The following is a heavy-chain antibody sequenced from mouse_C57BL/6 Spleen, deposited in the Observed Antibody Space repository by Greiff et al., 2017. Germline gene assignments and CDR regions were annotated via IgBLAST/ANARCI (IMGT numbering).Heavy chain of an antibody. Sequence: QVQLQQSGAELARPGASVKLSCKASGYTFTSYGISWVKQRTGQGLEWIGEIYPRSGNTYYNEKFKGKATLTADKSSSTAYMELRSLTSEDSAVYFCAREGHRDGGYFDVRGTGTTVTVSS. V-gene: IGHV1-81*01. D-gene: IGHD3-1*01. CDR1: GYTFTSYG. CDR3: AREGHRDGGYFDV. CDR2: IYPRSGNT. J-gene: IGHJ1*03.